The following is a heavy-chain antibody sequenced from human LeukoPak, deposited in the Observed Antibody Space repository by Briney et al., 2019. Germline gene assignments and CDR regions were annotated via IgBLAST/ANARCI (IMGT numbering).Heavy chain of an antibody. CDR2: INQNGGEK. CDR3: ARDHYYDFWSGYYLGSSYYYYMDV. CDR1: GFTFSDYW. Sequence: PGGSLRLSCAASGFTFSDYWMNWVRQAPGKGLEWVASINQNGGEKSYVDSVKGRFTISRDNPMNSLYLQMSSLRAEDTAVYYCARDHYYDFWSGYYLGSSYYYYMDVWGKGTTVTVS. D-gene: IGHD3-3*01. J-gene: IGHJ6*03. V-gene: IGHV3-7*01.